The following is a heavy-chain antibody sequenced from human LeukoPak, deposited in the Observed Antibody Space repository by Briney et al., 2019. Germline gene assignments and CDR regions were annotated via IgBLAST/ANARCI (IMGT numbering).Heavy chain of an antibody. J-gene: IGHJ4*02. CDR1: GFTFSSYA. V-gene: IGHV3-23*01. CDR3: AKQTAMIVVEFDY. Sequence: GGSLRLSCAASGFTFSSYAMSWVRQAPGKGLEWVSAISGSGGSTYYADSVRGRFTISRDNSKNTLYLQMNSLRAEDTAVYYCAKQTAMIVVEFDYWGQGTLVTVSS. CDR2: ISGSGGST. D-gene: IGHD3-22*01.